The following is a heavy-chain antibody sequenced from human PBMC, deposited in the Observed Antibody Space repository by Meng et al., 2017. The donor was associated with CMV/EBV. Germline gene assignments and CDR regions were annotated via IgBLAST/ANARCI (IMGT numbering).Heavy chain of an antibody. D-gene: IGHD2-2*01. CDR1: GGSFSGSY. CDR2: INHSGST. J-gene: IGHJ6*02. CDR3: ARGFSHPRYCSSTSCYPADYYYGMDV. Sequence: SQTLSLTCAVYGGSFSGSYWSWIRQPPGKGLEWIGEINHSGSTNYNPSLKSRVTISVDTSKNQFSLKLSSVTAADTAVYYCARGFSHPRYCSSTSCYPADYYYGMDVWGQGTTVTVSS. V-gene: IGHV4-34*01.